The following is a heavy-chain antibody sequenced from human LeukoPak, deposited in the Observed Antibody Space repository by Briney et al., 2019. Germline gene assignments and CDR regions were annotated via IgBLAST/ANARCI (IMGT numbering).Heavy chain of an antibody. J-gene: IGHJ4*02. D-gene: IGHD2-8*01. CDR1: GNSFSNYA. CDR2: IIPFFGTA. V-gene: IGHV1-69*06. CDR3: AREMGVYYFDY. Sequence: GASVKVSCKTSGNSFSNYAISWVRQAPGQGLEWMGGIIPFFGTANYAQKFQGRVTITADKSTSTAYMELSSLRSDDTAVYYCAREMGVYYFDYWGQGTLVTVSS.